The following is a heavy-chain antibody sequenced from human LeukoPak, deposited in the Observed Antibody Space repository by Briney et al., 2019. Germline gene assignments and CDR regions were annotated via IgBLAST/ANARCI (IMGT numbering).Heavy chain of an antibody. Sequence: SETLSLTCTVSGGSISSSSYYWGWIRQPPGKGLEWIGSIYYSGSTYYNPSLKSRVTISVDTSKNQFSLKLSSVTAADTAVYYCASHRRAAAGPYYYYYMDVWGKGTTVTISS. CDR1: GGSISSSSYY. D-gene: IGHD6-13*01. J-gene: IGHJ6*03. CDR3: ASHRRAAAGPYYYYYMDV. CDR2: IYYSGST. V-gene: IGHV4-39*01.